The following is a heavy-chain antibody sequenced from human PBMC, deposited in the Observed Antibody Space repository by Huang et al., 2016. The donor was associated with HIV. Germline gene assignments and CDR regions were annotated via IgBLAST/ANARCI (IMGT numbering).Heavy chain of an antibody. D-gene: IGHD6-19*01. Sequence: WVSGISGRGDYTYYADSVKGRFTVSRDNFKNTLYLQMNSLRAEDTALYYRAKDLWYSSGWSFDYWGPGTLVTVSS. V-gene: IGHV3-23*01. CDR2: ISGRGDYT. J-gene: IGHJ4*02. CDR3: AKDLWYSSGWSFDY.